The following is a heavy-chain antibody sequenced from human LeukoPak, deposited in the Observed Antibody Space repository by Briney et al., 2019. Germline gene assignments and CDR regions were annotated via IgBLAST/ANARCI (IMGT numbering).Heavy chain of an antibody. V-gene: IGHV1-69*04. Sequence: SVKVSCKASGGTFSSYAISWVRQAPGQGLVWMGRIIPILGIANYAQKFQGRVTITADKSTSTAYMELSSLRSEDTAVYYCARGISSGYYRLDYWGQGTLVTVSS. CDR1: GGTFSSYA. CDR2: IIPILGIA. D-gene: IGHD3-22*01. CDR3: ARGISSGYYRLDY. J-gene: IGHJ4*02.